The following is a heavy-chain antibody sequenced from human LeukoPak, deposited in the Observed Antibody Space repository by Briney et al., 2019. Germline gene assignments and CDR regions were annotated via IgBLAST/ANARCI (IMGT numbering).Heavy chain of an antibody. CDR1: GGSISSSSYY. CDR3: ARGDIVVVVAATVHDAFDI. D-gene: IGHD2-15*01. CDR2: ISYSGST. J-gene: IGHJ3*02. V-gene: IGHV4-39*01. Sequence: SETVSLTCTVSGGSISSSSYYWGWIRQPPGKGLEWIGSISYSGSTYYNPSLKSRVTISVDTSKNQFSLKLSSVTAADTAVYYCARGDIVVVVAATVHDAFDIWGQGTMVTVSS.